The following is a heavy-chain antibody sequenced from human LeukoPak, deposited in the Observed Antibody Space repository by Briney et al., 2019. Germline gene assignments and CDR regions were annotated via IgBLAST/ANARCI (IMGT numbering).Heavy chain of an antibody. CDR2: IYSGGST. D-gene: IGHD6-13*01. CDR3: ARDGMGIAAAGQEDAFDI. Sequence: GGFLRLSCAASGFTVSSNYMSWVRQAPGKGLEWVSVIYSGGSTYYADSVKGRFTISRDNSKNTLYLQMNSLRAEDTAVYYCARDGMGIAAAGQEDAFDIWGQGTMVTVSS. CDR1: GFTVSSNY. V-gene: IGHV3-53*01. J-gene: IGHJ3*02.